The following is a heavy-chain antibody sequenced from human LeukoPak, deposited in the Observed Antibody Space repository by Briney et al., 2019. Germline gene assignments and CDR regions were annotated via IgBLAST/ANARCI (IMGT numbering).Heavy chain of an antibody. CDR3: AREKIDFWSGYSLYYYYYGMDV. CDR1: GYTFTGYY. V-gene: IGHV1-2*06. Sequence: ASVKVSCKASGYTFTGYYMHWVRQAPGQGLEWMGRINPNSGGTNYAQKFQGRVTMTRDMSISTAYMELSRLRSDDTAVYYCAREKIDFWSGYSLYYYYYGMDVWGQGTTVTVSS. CDR2: INPNSGGT. D-gene: IGHD3-3*01. J-gene: IGHJ6*02.